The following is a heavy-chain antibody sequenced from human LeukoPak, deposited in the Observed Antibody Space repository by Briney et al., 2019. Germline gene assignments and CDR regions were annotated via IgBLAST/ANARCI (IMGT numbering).Heavy chain of an antibody. D-gene: IGHD6-13*01. CDR2: INTNTGNP. CDR1: GYTFTSYA. V-gene: IGHV7-4-1*02. J-gene: IGHJ5*02. CDR3: AREVAAAGTGSNWFDP. Sequence: ASVKVSCKASGYTFTSYAMNWVRQAPGQGLEWMGWINTNTGNPTYAQGFTGRFVFSLDTSVSTAYLQISSLKAEGTAVYYCAREVAAAGTGSNWFDPWGQGTLVTVSS.